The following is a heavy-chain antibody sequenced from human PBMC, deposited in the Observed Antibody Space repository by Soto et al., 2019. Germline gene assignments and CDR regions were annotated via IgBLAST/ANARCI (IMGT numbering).Heavy chain of an antibody. J-gene: IGHJ3*02. CDR3: ARDLTSTGGSYYYDSSGYAFDI. V-gene: IGHV4-61*01. CDR2: IYYSGGT. D-gene: IGHD3-22*01. CDR1: GGSASSGSYY. Sequence: SETLSLTCTVSGGSASSGSYYWSWIRQPPGKGLEWIGYIYYSGGTNYNPSLKSRVTIAVDTSKNQFSLKLSSVTAADTAVYYCARDLTSTGGSYYYDSSGYAFDIWGQGTMVTVSS.